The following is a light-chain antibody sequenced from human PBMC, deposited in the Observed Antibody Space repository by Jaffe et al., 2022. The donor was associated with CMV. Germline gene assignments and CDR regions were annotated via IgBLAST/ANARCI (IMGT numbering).Light chain of an antibody. J-gene: IGLJ2*01. CDR1: ALSKQY. V-gene: IGLV3-25*03. Sequence: SYELTQPPSVSVSPGQAAKITCSGDALSKQYVSWYLHKSGQAPVLLIYKDNQRPSGIPERFFGSSSGTTVTLTISGVQAEDEADYYCQSADSSASVVFGGGTKLTVL. CDR2: KDN. CDR3: QSADSSASVV.